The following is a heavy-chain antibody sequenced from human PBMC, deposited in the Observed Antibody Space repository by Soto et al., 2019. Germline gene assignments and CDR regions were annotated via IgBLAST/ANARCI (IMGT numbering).Heavy chain of an antibody. Sequence: PSETLSLTCTVSGGSISSGGYYWSWIRQHPGKGLEWIGYIYYSGSTYYNPSLKSRVTISVDTSKNQFSLKLSSVTAADTAVYYCARGPSYGDYLYYYYVMDVWGQGTTVTVSS. CDR1: GGSISSGGYY. CDR3: ARGPSYGDYLYYYYVMDV. D-gene: IGHD4-17*01. V-gene: IGHV4-31*03. CDR2: IYYSGST. J-gene: IGHJ6*02.